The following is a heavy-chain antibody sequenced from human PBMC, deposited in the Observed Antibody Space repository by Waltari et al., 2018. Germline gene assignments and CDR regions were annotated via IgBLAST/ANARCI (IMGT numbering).Heavy chain of an antibody. J-gene: IGHJ6*02. CDR1: GYTFTSYY. V-gene: IGHV1-46*01. Sequence: QVQLVQSGAEVKKPGASVKGSCKASGYTFTSYYMQWVRQAPGQGLEWMGTVRPSGGSSSYAKKFQGRGTMTRDTSTSTVYMELGSLRSEDTAVYYCAREDYYGSVNYYYYGMDVWGQGTTVTVSS. D-gene: IGHD3-10*01. CDR2: VRPSGGSS. CDR3: AREDYYGSVNYYYYGMDV.